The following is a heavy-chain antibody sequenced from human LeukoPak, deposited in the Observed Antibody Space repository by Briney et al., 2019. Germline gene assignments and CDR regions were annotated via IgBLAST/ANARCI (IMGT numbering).Heavy chain of an antibody. CDR2: INWNGGST. V-gene: IGHV3-20*04. J-gene: IGHJ4*02. CDR3: ARERTYYYDSNPDYFDY. Sequence: GGSLRLSCAASGFTFDDYGMSWVRQAPGKGLEWVSGINWNGGSTGYADSVRGRFTISRDNAKNSLYLQMNSLRAGDTALYYCARERTYYYDSNPDYFDYWGQGTLVTVSS. CDR1: GFTFDDYG. D-gene: IGHD3-22*01.